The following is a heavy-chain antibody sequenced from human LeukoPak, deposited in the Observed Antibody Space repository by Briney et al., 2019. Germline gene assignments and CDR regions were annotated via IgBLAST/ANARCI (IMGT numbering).Heavy chain of an antibody. J-gene: IGHJ5*01. D-gene: IGHD3-10*01. V-gene: IGHV3-48*03. CDR1: GFTFTSYE. Sequence: GGSLRLSCAASGFTFTSYEMNWVRQAPGKGLEWVSYISGSGTTIYYADSVKGRFTISRDNAKNSLYLQMNSLRVEDTAVYYCARGFGGNWFDSWGQGTLVTVSS. CDR2: ISGSGTTI. CDR3: ARGFGGNWFDS.